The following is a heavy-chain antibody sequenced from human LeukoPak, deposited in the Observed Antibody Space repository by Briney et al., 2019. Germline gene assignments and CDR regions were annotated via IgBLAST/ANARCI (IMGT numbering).Heavy chain of an antibody. CDR3: ARGEEYYDFWSGYYLTADFDY. CDR1: GGSFSSYA. D-gene: IGHD3-3*01. J-gene: IGHJ4*02. V-gene: IGHV1-69*01. Sequence: ASVKVSCKASGGSFSSYAISWVRQAPGQGLEWMGGIIPIFGTANYAQKSQGRVTITADESTSTAYMELSSLRSEATAVYYCARGEEYYDFWSGYYLTADFDYWGQGTLVTVSS. CDR2: IIPIFGTA.